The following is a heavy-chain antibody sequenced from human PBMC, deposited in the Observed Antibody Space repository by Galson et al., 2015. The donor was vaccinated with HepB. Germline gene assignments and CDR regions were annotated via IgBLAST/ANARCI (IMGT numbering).Heavy chain of an antibody. CDR1: GYTFTGYY. D-gene: IGHD2-15*01. CDR3: ARGRPSGGVAATDY. V-gene: IGHV1-2*04. J-gene: IGHJ4*02. CDR2: INPNSGGT. Sequence: SVKVSCKASGYTFTGYYMHWVRQAPGQGLEWMGWINPNSGGTNYAQKFQGWVTMTRDTSISTAYMELSRLRSDDTAVYYCARGRPSGGVAATDYWGQGTLVTVSS.